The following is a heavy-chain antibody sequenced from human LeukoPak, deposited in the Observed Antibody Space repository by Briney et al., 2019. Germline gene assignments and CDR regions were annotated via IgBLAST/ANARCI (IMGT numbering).Heavy chain of an antibody. CDR2: ISSSSSTI. Sequence: GGSLRLSCAASGFTFSSYSMNWVRQAPGKGLEWVSYISSSSSTIYYADSVKGRFTISRDNAKNSLYLQMNSLRDEDTAVYYCAREDIVVVPAPWGFDYWGQGTLVTVS. D-gene: IGHD2-2*01. V-gene: IGHV3-48*02. J-gene: IGHJ4*02. CDR3: AREDIVVVPAPWGFDY. CDR1: GFTFSSYS.